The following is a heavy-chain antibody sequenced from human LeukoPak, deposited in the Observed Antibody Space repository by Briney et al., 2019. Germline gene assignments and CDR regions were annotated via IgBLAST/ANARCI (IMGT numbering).Heavy chain of an antibody. V-gene: IGHV3-23*01. J-gene: IGHJ4*02. CDR3: AREGIVVVPAGHFDY. CDR1: GFSVSSFG. Sequence: GGSLRLSCAVSGFSVSSFGMSWVRQAPGKGLEWISAISLNGETTWYADSVKGRFTISRDNSKNTLYLQMNSLRAEDTAVYYCAREGIVVVPAGHFDYWGQGTLVTVSS. CDR2: ISLNGETT. D-gene: IGHD2-2*01.